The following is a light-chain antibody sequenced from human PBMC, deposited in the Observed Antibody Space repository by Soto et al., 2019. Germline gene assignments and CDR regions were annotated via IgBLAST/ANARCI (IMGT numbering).Light chain of an antibody. V-gene: IGKV3-20*01. CDR2: GAS. J-gene: IGKJ2*01. Sequence: EIVLTQSPGTLSLSPGERATLSCRASQSVSSSYLAWDQQKPGQAPRLLIYGASSRATGIPDRFSGSESGTDFTLTISRLEPEDFAVYYCQQYGSSPTYPFGQRTKLEI. CDR1: QSVSSSY. CDR3: QQYGSSPTYP.